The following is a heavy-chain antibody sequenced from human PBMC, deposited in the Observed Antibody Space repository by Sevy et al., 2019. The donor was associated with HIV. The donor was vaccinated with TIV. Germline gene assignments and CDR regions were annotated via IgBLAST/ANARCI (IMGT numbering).Heavy chain of an antibody. D-gene: IGHD3-10*01. J-gene: IGHJ4*02. CDR2: IYSGGST. CDR3: ARARGSGSYYNNDY. V-gene: IGHV3-53*01. Sequence: GGSLRLSCAASGFTVSSNYMSWVRQAPGKGLEWVSVIYSGGSTYYPDSVKGRFTISRDNSKNTLYLQMNSLRAEDTAVYYCARARGSGSYYNNDYWGQGTLVTVSS. CDR1: GFTVSSNY.